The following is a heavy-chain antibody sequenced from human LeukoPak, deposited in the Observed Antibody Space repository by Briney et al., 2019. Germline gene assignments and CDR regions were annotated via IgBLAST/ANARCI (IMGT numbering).Heavy chain of an antibody. CDR1: GFTFSNYW. J-gene: IGHJ4*02. CDR3: GRGHWGLDY. Sequence: GGSLRLSCAASGFTFSNYWMSWVRQAPGKGLEWVANIKEDGSEKYYVDSVKGRFTISRDNAKSSLYLQMNSLRAEDTAVYYCGRGHWGLDYWGQGALVTVSS. V-gene: IGHV3-7*01. CDR2: IKEDGSEK. D-gene: IGHD7-27*01.